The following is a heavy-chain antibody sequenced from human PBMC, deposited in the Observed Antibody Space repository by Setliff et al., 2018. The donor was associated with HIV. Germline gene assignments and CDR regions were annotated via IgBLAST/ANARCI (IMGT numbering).Heavy chain of an antibody. V-gene: IGHV4-39*01. CDR1: GASISSHNYY. J-gene: IGHJ4*02. Sequence: PSETLSLTCTVSGASISSHNYYWGWNRQSPRKGLEWIASIRSSGDTYYNPSLQSLVIISVDTSNHQISLKLTSVTAADTAVYYCTIPASSLAPNWGRGTQVTVSS. CDR3: TIPASSLAPN. CDR2: IRSSGDT.